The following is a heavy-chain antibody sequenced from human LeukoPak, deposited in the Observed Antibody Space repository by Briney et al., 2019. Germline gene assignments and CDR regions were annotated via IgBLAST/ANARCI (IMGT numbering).Heavy chain of an antibody. J-gene: IGHJ4*02. CDR2: ISAYNGNT. Sequence: GASVKVSCKASGYTFTSYGISWVRQAPGQGLEWMGWISAYNGNTNYAQKLQGRVTMTTDTSTSTAYMELTSLRSDDTAVYYCARDHRAETILTVATFDYWGPGTLVTVSS. D-gene: IGHD4-11*01. CDR3: ARDHRAETILTVATFDY. V-gene: IGHV1-18*01. CDR1: GYTFTSYG.